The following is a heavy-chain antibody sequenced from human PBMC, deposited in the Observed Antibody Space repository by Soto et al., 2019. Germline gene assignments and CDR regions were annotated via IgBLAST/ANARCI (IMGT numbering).Heavy chain of an antibody. J-gene: IGHJ4*02. V-gene: IGHV3-7*05. D-gene: IGHD3-3*01. CDR3: AKGPPTRRITIFEDAEYYFDY. CDR1: GFTFSSYG. CDR2: IKQDGSEK. Sequence: GGSLRLSCAASGFTFSSYGMHWVRQAPGKGLEWVAKIKQDGSEKYYVDSVKGRFTISRDNAKNSLYLQMNSLRAEDTALYYCAKGPPTRRITIFEDAEYYFDYWGQGTLVTVSS.